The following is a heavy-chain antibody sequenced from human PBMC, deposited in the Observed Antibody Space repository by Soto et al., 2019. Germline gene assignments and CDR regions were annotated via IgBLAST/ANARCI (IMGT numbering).Heavy chain of an antibody. V-gene: IGHV4-31*03. J-gene: IGHJ4*01. D-gene: IGHD3-3*01. CDR3: ARVPYDFWSGYDGYYFDY. Sequence: THSLPYTVFCFSSSSGCYYWSWIRQHPGEGLEWIGYIYYSGSTYYNPSLKSRVTISVDTSKNQFSLKLSSVTAADTAVYYCARVPYDFWSGYDGYYFDYWGNGTLVTVSS. CDR2: IYYSGST. CDR1: CFSSSSGCYY.